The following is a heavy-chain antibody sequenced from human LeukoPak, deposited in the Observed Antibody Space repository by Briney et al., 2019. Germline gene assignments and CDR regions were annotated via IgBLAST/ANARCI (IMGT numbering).Heavy chain of an antibody. J-gene: IGHJ4*02. CDR2: ISAYNGNT. CDR1: GYTFTSYG. CDR3: ARDGLLLRSSYYDILTGYYTNY. V-gene: IGHV1-18*01. D-gene: IGHD3-9*01. Sequence: GASVKVSXKASGYTFTSYGISWVRQAPGQGLEWMGWISAYNGNTNYAQKLQGRVTMTTDTSTSTAYMELRSLRSDDTAVYYCARDGLLLRSSYYDILTGYYTNYWGQGTLVTVSS.